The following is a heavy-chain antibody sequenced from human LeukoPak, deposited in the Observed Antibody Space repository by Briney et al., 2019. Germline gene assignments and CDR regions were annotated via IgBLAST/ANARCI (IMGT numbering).Heavy chain of an antibody. D-gene: IGHD2-15*01. J-gene: IGHJ4*02. CDR1: GGSISSYY. CDR3: VRRGYCSGVSCYTFDQ. V-gene: IGHV4-59*08. CDR2: VYYSGST. Sequence: SETLSLTCSVSGGSISSYYWSWIRQPPGKGLEWIGYVYYSGSTNYNPSLKSRVTISVDTSKNQFSLKQNSVTAADTAVYYCVRRGYCSGVSCYTFDQWGQGTLVTVSS.